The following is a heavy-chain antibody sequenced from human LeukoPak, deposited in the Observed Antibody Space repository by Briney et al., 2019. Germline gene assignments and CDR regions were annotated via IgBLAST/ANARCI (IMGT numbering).Heavy chain of an antibody. V-gene: IGHV3-30*04. Sequence: PGGSLRLSCAASGFTFSSYAMSWVRQAPGKGLEWVAVISYDGSNKYYADSMKGRFTISRDNSKNTLYLQMNSLRAEDTAVYYCARDRREVIRYYFDYWGQGTLVTVSS. J-gene: IGHJ4*02. CDR2: ISYDGSNK. CDR1: GFTFSSYA. D-gene: IGHD1-26*01. CDR3: ARDRREVIRYYFDY.